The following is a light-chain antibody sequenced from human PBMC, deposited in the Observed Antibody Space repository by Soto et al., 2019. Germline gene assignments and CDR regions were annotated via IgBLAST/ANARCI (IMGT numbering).Light chain of an antibody. CDR1: SSDVGGYNY. V-gene: IGLV2-8*01. Sequence: QSALTPPPSASGAPGQSVAVSCTGTSSDVGGYNYVSWYQQHPGKDPKLMIYEVHQRPSGVPDRFSGSKSGNTASLTVSGLQAGDEADYYCSSYAGRSNVFGTGIKLTVL. CDR3: SSYAGRSNV. J-gene: IGLJ1*01. CDR2: EVH.